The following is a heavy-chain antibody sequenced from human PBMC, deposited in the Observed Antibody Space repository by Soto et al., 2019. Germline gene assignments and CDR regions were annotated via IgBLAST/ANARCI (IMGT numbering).Heavy chain of an antibody. J-gene: IGHJ6*02. D-gene: IGHD6-13*01. V-gene: IGHV3-74*01. Sequence: GGSLRLSCAASGFTFSSDWMHWVRQAPGKGLVWVSRINTDGSGTTYADSVKGRFTISRDNAKNMVYLQMNSLRAEDTAVYYCARDQSSSWYTPFDYYYGMDVWGQGTTVTVSS. CDR3: ARDQSSSWYTPFDYYYGMDV. CDR1: GFTFSSDW. CDR2: INTDGSGT.